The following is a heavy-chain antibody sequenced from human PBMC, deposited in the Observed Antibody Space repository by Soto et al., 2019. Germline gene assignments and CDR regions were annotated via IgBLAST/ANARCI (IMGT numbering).Heavy chain of an antibody. J-gene: IGHJ6*02. CDR3: ARGHKEYSSSWYPKYGMDV. D-gene: IGHD6-13*01. Sequence: LSLTCTVSGGSISSGGYYWSWIRQHPGKGLEWIGYIYYSGSTYYNPSLKSRVTISVDTSKNQFSLKLSSVTAADTAVYYCARGHKEYSSSWYPKYGMDVWGQGTTVTVSS. V-gene: IGHV4-31*03. CDR2: IYYSGST. CDR1: GGSISSGGYY.